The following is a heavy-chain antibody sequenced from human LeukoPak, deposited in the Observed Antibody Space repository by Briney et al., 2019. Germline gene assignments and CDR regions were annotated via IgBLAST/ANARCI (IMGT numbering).Heavy chain of an antibody. CDR2: ISSSGSTI. CDR1: GFTFSSYE. CDR3: ARGFHSFGQVLRYFDWPPHDY. V-gene: IGHV3-48*03. D-gene: IGHD3-9*01. J-gene: IGHJ4*02. Sequence: PGGSLRLSCAASGFTFSSYEMNWVRQAPGKGLEWVSYISSSGSTIYYADSVKGRFTIPRDNAKNSLYLQMNSLRAEDTAVYYCARGFHSFGQVLRYFDWPPHDYWGQGTLVTVSS.